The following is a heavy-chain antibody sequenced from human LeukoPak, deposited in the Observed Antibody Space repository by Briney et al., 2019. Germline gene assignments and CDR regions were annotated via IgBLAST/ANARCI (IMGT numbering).Heavy chain of an antibody. V-gene: IGHV4-34*01. D-gene: IGHD3-22*01. Sequence: SETLSLTCAVYGGSFSGYYWSWIRQPPGKGLEWIGEINHSGSTNYNPSLKSRVTISVDTSKNQFSLKLSSVTAADTAVYYCARLTYYDVGSNWFDPWGQGTLVTVSS. CDR2: INHSGST. J-gene: IGHJ5*02. CDR3: ARLTYYDVGSNWFDP. CDR1: GGSFSGYY.